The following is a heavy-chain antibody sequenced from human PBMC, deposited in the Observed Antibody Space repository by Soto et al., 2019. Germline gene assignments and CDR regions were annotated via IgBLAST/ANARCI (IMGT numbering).Heavy chain of an antibody. D-gene: IGHD3-10*01. Sequence: PGGSLRLSCAASGFTFSSYAMHWVRQAPGKGLEYVSAISSNGGSTYYANSVKGRFTISRDNSKNTLYLQMGSLRAEDMAVYYCAREPTMVRGVIVQGPFDYWGQGTLVTISS. CDR3: AREPTMVRGVIVQGPFDY. CDR1: GFTFSSYA. V-gene: IGHV3-64*01. J-gene: IGHJ4*02. CDR2: ISSNGGST.